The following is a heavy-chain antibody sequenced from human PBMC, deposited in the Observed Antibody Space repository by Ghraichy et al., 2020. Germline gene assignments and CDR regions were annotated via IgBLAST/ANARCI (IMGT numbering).Heavy chain of an antibody. Sequence: LSLTCAASGFTFSSYAMSWVRQAPGKGLEWVSAISGSGGSTYYADSVKGRFTISRDNSKNTLYLQMNSLRAEDTAVYYCAKVSGMFSSSFRVYGMDVWGQGTTVTVSS. J-gene: IGHJ6*02. CDR2: ISGSGGST. CDR3: AKVSGMFSSSFRVYGMDV. CDR1: GFTFSSYA. V-gene: IGHV3-23*01. D-gene: IGHD6-6*01.